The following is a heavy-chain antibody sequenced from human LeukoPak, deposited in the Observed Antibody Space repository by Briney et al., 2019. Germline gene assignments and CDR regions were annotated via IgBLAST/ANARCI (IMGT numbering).Heavy chain of an antibody. Sequence: GGSMRLSSSASGFTFSGSAMHWVRQASGKGLEWVGRIRSKANDYATAYAASVKGRFTVSRDDSKNTAYLQMNSLETEDTAVYYCTRPNYYDTSFDYWGQGTLVTVSS. CDR2: IRSKANDYAT. CDR1: GFTFSGSA. D-gene: IGHD3-22*01. J-gene: IGHJ4*02. V-gene: IGHV3-73*01. CDR3: TRPNYYDTSFDY.